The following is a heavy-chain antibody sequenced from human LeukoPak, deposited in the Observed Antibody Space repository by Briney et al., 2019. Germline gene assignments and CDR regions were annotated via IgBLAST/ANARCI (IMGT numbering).Heavy chain of an antibody. J-gene: IGHJ4*02. CDR3: ARLGYSVSWTDC. Sequence: SETLSLTCTVSGGSISSTSHYWGWIRQPPGKGLEWIGSVYYSGSTYYNPSLKSRVTISVDTSKNQFSLRLGSVTATDMAVYFCARLGYSVSWTDCWGQGILVTVSS. CDR2: VYYSGST. D-gene: IGHD6-13*01. CDR1: GGSISSTSHY. V-gene: IGHV4-39*01.